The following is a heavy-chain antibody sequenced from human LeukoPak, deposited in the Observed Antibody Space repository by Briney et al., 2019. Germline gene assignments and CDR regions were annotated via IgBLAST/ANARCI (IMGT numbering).Heavy chain of an antibody. CDR2: ISYDGSNK. D-gene: IGHD2-2*01. J-gene: IGHJ6*02. Sequence: TGGSLRLSCAASGFTFSSYGMHWVRQAPGKGLEWVAVISYDGSNKYYADSVKGRFTISRDNSKNTLYLQMNSLRAEDTAVYYCASLYCSSTSCYGGTGRYYYGMDVWGQGTTVTVSS. V-gene: IGHV3-30*03. CDR1: GFTFSSYG. CDR3: ASLYCSSTSCYGGTGRYYYGMDV.